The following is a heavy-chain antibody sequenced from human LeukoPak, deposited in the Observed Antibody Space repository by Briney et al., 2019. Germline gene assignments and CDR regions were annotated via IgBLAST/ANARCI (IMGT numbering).Heavy chain of an antibody. CDR3: TRLAGSVGATILDHY. V-gene: IGHV3-7*05. CDR1: GFTFSIYW. Sequence: GGSLRLSCAASGFTFSIYWMSWVRQAPGKGLEWVANIKQDGSEKYYVDSVKGRFTISRDNANNSLYLQMNSLRAEDTAVYYCTRLAGSVGATILDHYWGQGTLVTVSS. D-gene: IGHD1-26*01. CDR2: IKQDGSEK. J-gene: IGHJ4*02.